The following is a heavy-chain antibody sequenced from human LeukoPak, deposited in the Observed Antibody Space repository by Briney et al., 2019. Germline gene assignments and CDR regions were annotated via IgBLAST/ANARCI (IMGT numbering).Heavy chain of an antibody. CDR1: GFTFSDYA. CDR3: AKNYYDRRGPYSWVFDY. V-gene: IGHV3-23*01. D-gene: IGHD3-22*01. Sequence: GGSLRLSCPVSGFTFSDYAMTWVRQAPGKGLEWVSSIFAGGGAALYADSVRGRFTIFRDDSKSTLFLQMHSLRAEHTAIYYCAKNYYDRRGPYSWVFDYWGQGTLVTVSS. J-gene: IGHJ4*02. CDR2: IFAGGGAA.